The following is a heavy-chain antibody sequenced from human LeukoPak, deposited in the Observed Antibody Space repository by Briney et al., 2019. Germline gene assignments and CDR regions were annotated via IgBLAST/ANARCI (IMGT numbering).Heavy chain of an antibody. CDR3: ARDAPHDPYYYGDY. Sequence: ASVTVSCKASGYTFTGYYMHWVRQAPGQGLEWMGWINPNSGGTNYAQKFQGRVTMTRDTSISTAYMELSRLRSDDTAVYYCARDAPHDPYYYGDYWGQGTLVTVSS. D-gene: IGHD3-10*01. CDR1: GYTFTGYY. CDR2: INPNSGGT. V-gene: IGHV1-2*02. J-gene: IGHJ4*02.